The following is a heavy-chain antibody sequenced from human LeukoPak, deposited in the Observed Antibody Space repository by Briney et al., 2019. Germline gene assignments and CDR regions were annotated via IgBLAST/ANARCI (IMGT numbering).Heavy chain of an antibody. CDR1: GGSISSYY. J-gene: IGHJ5*02. Sequence: SETLSLTCTVSGGSISSYYWSWIRQPPGKGLEWIGYIYYSGSTNYNPSLKSRVTISVDTSKNQFSLKLSSVTAADTVVYYCARGNYYDPDWFDPWGQGTLVTVSS. CDR2: IYYSGST. D-gene: IGHD3-22*01. CDR3: ARGNYYDPDWFDP. V-gene: IGHV4-59*01.